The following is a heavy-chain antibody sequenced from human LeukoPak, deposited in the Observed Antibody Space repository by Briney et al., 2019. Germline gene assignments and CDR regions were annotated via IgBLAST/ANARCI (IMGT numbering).Heavy chain of an antibody. J-gene: IGHJ4*02. CDR1: GFTFSGYW. CDR2: IKQDGSEK. D-gene: IGHD6-19*01. V-gene: IGHV3-7*01. CDR3: ARDGKAVAGTEWGY. Sequence: GGSLRLSCAASGFTFSGYWMRWVRQAPGKGLEWVDNIKQDGSEKYYVDSVKGRFTISRDNAKNSLYLQMNSLGAEDTAVYCSARDGKAVAGTEWGYWGKGTLVTVSS.